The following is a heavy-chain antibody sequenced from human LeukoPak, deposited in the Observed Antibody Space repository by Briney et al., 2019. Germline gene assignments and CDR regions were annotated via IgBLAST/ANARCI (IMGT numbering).Heavy chain of an antibody. CDR3: ARDYADYVGYSFFDY. CDR2: ISGGGETT. D-gene: IGHD4-17*01. Sequence: GGSLRLSCAASGFTFNNYAMNWVRQAPGKGLEWVSSISGGGETTYYADSAKGRYTISRDNSQNTLYLQMNSLRAEDTAVYYCARDYADYVGYSFFDYWGQGTLVTVSS. CDR1: GFTFNNYA. J-gene: IGHJ4*02. V-gene: IGHV3-23*01.